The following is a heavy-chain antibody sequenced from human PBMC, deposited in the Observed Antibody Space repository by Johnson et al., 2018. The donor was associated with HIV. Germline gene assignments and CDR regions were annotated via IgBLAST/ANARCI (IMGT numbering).Heavy chain of an antibody. CDR2: INFDGTST. J-gene: IGHJ3*01. V-gene: IGHV3-64D*06. D-gene: IGHD3-10*01. CDR3: TTTPTMVRGVDV. Sequence: EVQFLESGGGLVQPGGSLRLSCAASGFTFSSYAMHWVRQAPGKGLEYVSAINFDGTSTTYADSVKGRFSVSRDNVKDTLYLQMNNLRAEDTAVYYCTTTPTMVRGVDVWGQGTMVTVSS. CDR1: GFTFSSYA.